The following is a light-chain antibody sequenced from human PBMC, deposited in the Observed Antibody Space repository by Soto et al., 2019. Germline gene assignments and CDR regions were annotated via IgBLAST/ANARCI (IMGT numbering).Light chain of an antibody. CDR2: RNN. Sequence: SVLTQPPSASGTPGQGDTISCSGSTXNIGSNYVYWYQQLPGTAPKLLIYRNNQRPSGVPDRFSGSKSGTSASLAISGLRSDDEADYFCATWDESLNGFYVFGTGTKVTVL. CDR3: ATWDESLNGFYV. CDR1: TXNIGSNY. J-gene: IGLJ1*01. V-gene: IGLV1-47*01.